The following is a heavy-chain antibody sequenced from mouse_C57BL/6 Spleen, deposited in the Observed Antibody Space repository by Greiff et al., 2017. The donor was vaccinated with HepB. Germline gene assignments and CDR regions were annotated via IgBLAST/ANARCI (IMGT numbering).Heavy chain of an antibody. J-gene: IGHJ4*01. CDR2: IDPSDSET. CDR3: ATTVVAGDYAMDY. CDR1: GYTFTSYW. V-gene: IGHV1-52*01. D-gene: IGHD1-1*01. Sequence: QVQLQQPGAELVRPGSSVKLSCKASGYTFTSYWMHWVKQRPIQGLEWIGNIDPSDSETHYNQKFKDKATLTVDKSSSTAYRQRSSRTSEDSAGEYCATTVVAGDYAMDYWGQGTSVTGSS.